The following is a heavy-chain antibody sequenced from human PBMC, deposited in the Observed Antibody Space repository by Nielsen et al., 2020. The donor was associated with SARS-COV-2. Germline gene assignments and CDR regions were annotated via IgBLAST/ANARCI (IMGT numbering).Heavy chain of an antibody. D-gene: IGHD2-15*01. V-gene: IGHV1-2*04. CDR2: INTNNGDT. CDR1: GYIFTGYY. J-gene: IGHJ6*02. Sequence: ASVKVSCKASGYIFTGYYIHWVRQAPGQGLEWVGRINTNNGDTNSAQKFQGWVTMTRDTSISTAYMELSRLRSDDTAVYYCARVVVAGYGMDVWGQGTTVTVSS. CDR3: ARVVVAGYGMDV.